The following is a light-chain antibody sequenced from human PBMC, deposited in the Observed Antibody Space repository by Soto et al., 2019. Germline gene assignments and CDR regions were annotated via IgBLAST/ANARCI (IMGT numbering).Light chain of an antibody. V-gene: IGKV3-15*01. CDR1: QSVASN. Sequence: VMTQSPASLSVSTRESVTLSCRATQSVASNCGWDQQRPGRAPMHPFYGVSTMGTGIPTRGSGSGSGTEITLSITSLRSEDFSVYFCQQYIIGLPRTFGRGTRWIS. J-gene: IGKJ4*01. CDR3: QQYIIGLPRT. CDR2: GVS.